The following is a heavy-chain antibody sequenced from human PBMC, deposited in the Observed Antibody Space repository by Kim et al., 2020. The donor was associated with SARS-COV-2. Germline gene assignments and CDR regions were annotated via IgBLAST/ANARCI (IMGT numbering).Heavy chain of an antibody. Sequence: LKSRVTISVDKSKNQFSLKLSSVTAADTAVYYCARLQKFAFYYYYGMDVWGQGTTVTVSS. D-gene: IGHD4-4*01. V-gene: IGHV4-4*02. J-gene: IGHJ6*02. CDR3: ARLQKFAFYYYYGMDV.